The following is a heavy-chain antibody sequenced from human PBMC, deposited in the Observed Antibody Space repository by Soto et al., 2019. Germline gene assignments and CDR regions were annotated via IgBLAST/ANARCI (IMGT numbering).Heavy chain of an antibody. CDR1: GLTFSNAW. Sequence: GGSLRLSCAASGLTFSNAWMNWVRQAPGKGLEKVGLIKSKTDGGTTDYAAPVKGRFTISRDDSKNTLYLQMNSLKTEDTAVYYCTTYAGVHYDFWSGYYISEVVYWGQGTLVTVSS. D-gene: IGHD3-3*01. CDR2: IKSKTDGGTT. CDR3: TTYAGVHYDFWSGYYISEVVY. V-gene: IGHV3-15*07. J-gene: IGHJ4*02.